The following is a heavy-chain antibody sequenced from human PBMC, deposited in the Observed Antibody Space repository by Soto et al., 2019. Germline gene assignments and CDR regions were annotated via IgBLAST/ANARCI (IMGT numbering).Heavy chain of an antibody. D-gene: IGHD3-3*01. CDR2: INPNSGGT. Sequence: ASVKVSCKASGYTFTGYYMHWVRQAPGQGLEWMGWINPNSGGTNYAQKFQGWVTMTRDTSISTAYMELSRLRSDDTAVYYCARDTLPTTIFGVVCNYGMDVWGQGTTVTVSS. V-gene: IGHV1-2*04. CDR1: GYTFTGYY. J-gene: IGHJ6*02. CDR3: ARDTLPTTIFGVVCNYGMDV.